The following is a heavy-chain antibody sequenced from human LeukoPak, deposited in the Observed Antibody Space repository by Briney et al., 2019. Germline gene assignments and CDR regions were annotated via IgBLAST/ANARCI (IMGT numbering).Heavy chain of an antibody. Sequence: GGSLRLSCSASGFNFNIYSMNWVRQAPGKGLEWISYITSSSYTIHYADSVKGRFTISRDNAKNSLYLQMNSLRAEDTAVYYCAKDRILLGAGSFDIWGQGTMVTVSS. CDR1: GFNFNIYS. J-gene: IGHJ3*02. CDR2: ITSSSYTI. D-gene: IGHD2-21*01. CDR3: AKDRILLGAGSFDI. V-gene: IGHV3-48*01.